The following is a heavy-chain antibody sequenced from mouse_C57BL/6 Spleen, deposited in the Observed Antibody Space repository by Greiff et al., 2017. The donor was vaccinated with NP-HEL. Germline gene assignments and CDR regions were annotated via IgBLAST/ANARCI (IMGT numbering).Heavy chain of an antibody. CDR1: GYTFTSYW. CDR2: LDPSDSYS. CDR3: ATTPWFAY. V-gene: IGHV1-50*01. Sequence: QVQLQQPGAELVKPGASVKLSCKASGYTFTSYWMQWVKQRPGPGLEWIGELDPSDSYSNYHQQFQGKATLAVDTAASTAYMQLSSLTSADTAVYYCATTPWFAYWGQGTLVTVSA. J-gene: IGHJ3*01.